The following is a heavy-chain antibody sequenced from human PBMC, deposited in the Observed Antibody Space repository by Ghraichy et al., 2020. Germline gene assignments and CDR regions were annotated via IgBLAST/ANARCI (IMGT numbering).Heavy chain of an antibody. J-gene: IGHJ6*02. CDR2: ITGSVGTT. D-gene: IGHD2-21*02. CDR3: AKDLGDNYVYYGLDV. Sequence: GGSLRLSCAASGFTFSSYAISWVRQAPGKGLEWVSAITGSVGTTYYADSVKGRFTISRDNAKNTLDLQMNSLSAEDTAVYFCAKDLGDNYVYYGLDVWGQGTTVTVS. V-gene: IGHV3-23*01. CDR1: GFTFSSYA.